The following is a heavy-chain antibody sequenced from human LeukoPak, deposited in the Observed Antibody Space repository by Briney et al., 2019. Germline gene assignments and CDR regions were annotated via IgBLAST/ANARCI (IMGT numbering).Heavy chain of an antibody. J-gene: IGHJ5*02. CDR3: AREFPTMIVVVKRWFDP. Sequence: KASETLSLTCTVSGVSISSSYSYWGWIRQPPGKGLEWIGSASYSGNTYYNPSLESRVTILVDTSKNQFSLKLSSVTAADTAVYYCAREFPTMIVVVKRWFDPWGQGTLVTVSS. CDR1: GVSISSSYSY. CDR2: ASYSGNT. D-gene: IGHD3-22*01. V-gene: IGHV4-39*07.